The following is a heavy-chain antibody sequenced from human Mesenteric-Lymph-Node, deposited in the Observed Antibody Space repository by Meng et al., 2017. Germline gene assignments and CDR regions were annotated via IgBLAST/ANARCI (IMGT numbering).Heavy chain of an antibody. D-gene: IGHD6-19*01. CDR3: TRLSGCVDSN. CDR2: IRSKAHSYAT. V-gene: IGHV3-73*01. CDR1: GFTFGGSA. Sequence: GESLKISCAASGFTFGGSAMHWVRQASGKGLEWVGRIRSKAHSYATAYAMSVKVGLTISRDDSKNSAYLQMNSLNTEDTAVYYCTRLSGCVDSNWGQGKLVTVSS. J-gene: IGHJ4*02.